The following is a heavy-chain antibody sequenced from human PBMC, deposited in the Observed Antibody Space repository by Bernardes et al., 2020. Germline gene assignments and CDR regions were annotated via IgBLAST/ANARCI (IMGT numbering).Heavy chain of an antibody. J-gene: IGHJ6*03. V-gene: IGHV3-21*01. Sequence: GGSLRLSCAASGFTFSSYSVNWVRQAPGKGLEWVSSISTTSDYIYYADSVQGRFSISRDNAKKSLYLQMNSLRAEDTAVYFCARDGVDTPGSYYYMDLWGKGTTVTVSS. CDR1: GFTFSSYS. D-gene: IGHD5-18*01. CDR3: ARDGVDTPGSYYYMDL. CDR2: ISTTSDYI.